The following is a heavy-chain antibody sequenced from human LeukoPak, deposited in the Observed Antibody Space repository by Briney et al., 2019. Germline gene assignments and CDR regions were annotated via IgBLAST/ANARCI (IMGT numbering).Heavy chain of an antibody. CDR2: IYNSGSEI. V-gene: IGHV3-23*05. J-gene: IGHJ6*02. CDR3: AKDLDFWSGYGMDV. Sequence: GGSLRLSCAASGFTFSTYSMTWVSQRPGKGLEWVSSIYNSGSEIFYADSVKGRFTISRDNSNNMLYLQMNSLRAEDTAVYYCAKDLDFWSGYGMDVWGQGTTVTVSS. CDR1: GFTFSTYS. D-gene: IGHD3-3*01.